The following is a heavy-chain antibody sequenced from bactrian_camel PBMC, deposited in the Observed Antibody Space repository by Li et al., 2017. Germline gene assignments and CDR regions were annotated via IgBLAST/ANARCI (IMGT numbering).Heavy chain of an antibody. Sequence: HVQLVESGGGSVQTGGSLRLSCEASEYTINAKCMAWWRQKPGQQREGVAGIDRDGVTSYADFAEGRFVIFKDKSKNILYLQMDNLKPEDTATYTCAADFTGGVIGGGYCLSFYGMDYWGKGTQVTVSS. V-gene: IGHV3S53*01. J-gene: IGHJ7*01. CDR2: IDRDGVT. CDR1: EYTINAKC. D-gene: IGHD1*01.